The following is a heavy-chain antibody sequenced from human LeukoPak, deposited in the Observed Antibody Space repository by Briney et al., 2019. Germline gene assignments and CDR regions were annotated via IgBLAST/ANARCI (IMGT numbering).Heavy chain of an antibody. CDR3: AKDQGLTAPPPYGLDV. CDR1: GGTFSSSA. D-gene: IGHD5-18*01. V-gene: IGHV1-69*04. J-gene: IGHJ6*02. CDR2: IIPVLNIT. Sequence: SVKVSCKTSGGTFSSSAITWVRQAPAQGLEWMGRIIPVLNITTYAQKIHGRVTINADTSTSTVYMELSSLRSEETAVYYCAKDQGLTAPPPYGLDVWGQGTTVIVTS.